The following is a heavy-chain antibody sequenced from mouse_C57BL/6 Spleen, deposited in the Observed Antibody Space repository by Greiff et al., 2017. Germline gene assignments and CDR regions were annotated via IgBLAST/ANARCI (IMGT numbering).Heavy chain of an antibody. CDR2: INPNNGGT. CDR1: GYTFTDYY. Sequence: VQLQQSGPELVKPGASVKISCKASGYTFTDYYMNWVKQSHGKSLEWIGDINPNNGGTSYNQKFKGKATLTVDKSSSTAYMELRSLTSEDSAVYYCARSRLITTVVAFDYWGQGTTLTVSS. V-gene: IGHV1-26*01. CDR3: ARSRLITTVVAFDY. D-gene: IGHD1-1*01. J-gene: IGHJ2*01.